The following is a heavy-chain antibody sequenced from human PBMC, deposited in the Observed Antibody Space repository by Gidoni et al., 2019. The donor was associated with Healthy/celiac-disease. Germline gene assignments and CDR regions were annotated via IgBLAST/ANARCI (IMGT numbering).Heavy chain of an antibody. CDR3: ARYYGGNTTFDY. V-gene: IGHV3-66*01. CDR2: IYSGGST. D-gene: IGHD3-3*01. J-gene: IGHJ4*02. CDR1: GFTVSSNY. Sequence: EVQLVESGGGLVQPGGSLRLSCAASGFTVSSNYMTWVRQAPGKGLEWVSVIYSGGSTYYADSVKGRFTISRDNSKNTLYLQMNSLRAEDTAVYYCARYYGGNTTFDYWGQGTLVTVSS.